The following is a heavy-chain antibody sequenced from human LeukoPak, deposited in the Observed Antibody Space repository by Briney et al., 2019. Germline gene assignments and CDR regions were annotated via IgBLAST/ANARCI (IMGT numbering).Heavy chain of an antibody. CDR1: GFSFSSYV. CDR2: ISGSGDDT. Sequence: GGSLRLSCSASGFSFSSYVMTWVRQAPGQGLEWVSAISGSGDDTYYADSVKGRFTISRDNSKNTLYLQMNSLRAEDTAVYYCAKKEAMIRGVPYYYDFWGQGTLVTVSS. V-gene: IGHV3-23*01. D-gene: IGHD3-10*01. J-gene: IGHJ4*02. CDR3: AKKEAMIRGVPYYYDF.